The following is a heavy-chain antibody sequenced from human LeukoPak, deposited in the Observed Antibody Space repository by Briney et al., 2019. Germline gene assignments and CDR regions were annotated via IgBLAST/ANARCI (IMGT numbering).Heavy chain of an antibody. D-gene: IGHD3-16*01. CDR3: ARPWGGRTDAFDI. Sequence: ASVKVSCKASGYTFTGYYMHWVRQAPGQGLEWMGWINPNSGGTNYAQKFQGRVTMTRDTSISTAYMELSRLRSDDTAVYYCARPWGGRTDAFDIWGQGTMVTVSS. CDR2: INPNSGGT. CDR1: GYTFTGYY. J-gene: IGHJ3*02. V-gene: IGHV1-2*02.